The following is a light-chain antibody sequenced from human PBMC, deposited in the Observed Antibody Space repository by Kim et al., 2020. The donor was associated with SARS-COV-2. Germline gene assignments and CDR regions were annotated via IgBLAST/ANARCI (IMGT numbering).Light chain of an antibody. V-gene: IGKV3-20*01. CDR1: QSVSSSY. CDR3: QQYGSSPRT. J-gene: IGKJ1*01. Sequence: EIVLTQCPGTLSLSPGERATLSCRASQSVSSSYLAWYQQKPGQAPRLLIYGASSRATGIPDRFSGSGSGTDFTLTISTLEPEDFAVYYCQQYGSSPRTFGQGTKVDIK. CDR2: GAS.